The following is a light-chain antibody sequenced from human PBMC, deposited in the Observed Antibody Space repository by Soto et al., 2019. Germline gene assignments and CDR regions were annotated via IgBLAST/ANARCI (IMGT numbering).Light chain of an antibody. V-gene: IGLV1-47*01. CDR2: RNN. CDR1: SSNIGSDY. J-gene: IGLJ1*01. Sequence: QTALTQPASASGTPGQRVTISCSGSSSNIGSDYVYWYQQFPGTAPKLLIYRNNQRPSGVPDRFSDSKSGTSASLALSGLRSVDEADYYCAAWDDSLSGYVFGTGTKVTVL. CDR3: AAWDDSLSGYV.